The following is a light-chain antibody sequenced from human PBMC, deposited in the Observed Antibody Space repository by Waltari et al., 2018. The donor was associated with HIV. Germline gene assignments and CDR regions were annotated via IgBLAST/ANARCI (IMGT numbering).Light chain of an antibody. CDR1: QTVSTT. V-gene: IGKV3-15*01. CDR3: QQYNNWPQT. Sequence: EIVLTQSPATLSVSPGERATLSCSASQTVSTTLAWYQQKPGQAPRLLIFGASNRATGIPARFSGSGSGTEFTLTISSLQSEDFAVNYCQQYNNWPQTFGQGTNLEIK. J-gene: IGKJ2*01. CDR2: GAS.